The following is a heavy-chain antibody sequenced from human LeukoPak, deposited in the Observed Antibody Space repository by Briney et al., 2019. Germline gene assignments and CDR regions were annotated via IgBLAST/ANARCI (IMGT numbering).Heavy chain of an antibody. J-gene: IGHJ6*02. V-gene: IGHV3-43*02. Sequence: GGSLRLSCEASGFTFDAYAMHWVRQPPGKGLEWFSLINKDGSATYYADSVKGRFTISRDNSKNSLYLQMNSLRSEDTALYYCATWAFYHSLDVWGQGTTVTVSS. CDR3: ATWAFYHSLDV. D-gene: IGHD1-26*01. CDR1: GFTFDAYA. CDR2: INKDGSAT.